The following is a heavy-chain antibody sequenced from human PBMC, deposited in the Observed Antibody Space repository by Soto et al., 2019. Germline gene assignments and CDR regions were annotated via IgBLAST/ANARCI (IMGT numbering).Heavy chain of an antibody. CDR2: IYSGGST. D-gene: IGHD2-15*01. J-gene: IGHJ2*01. CDR1: GFTVSTNY. V-gene: IGHV3-66*01. Sequence: GGSLSLSCAASGFTVSTNYMSWVRQAPGKGLEWVSVIYSGGSTFYADSVKGRFTISRDTSKNTLYLQMNRLRAEDTALYYCATATTKIYSRSPARRSTDL. CDR3: ATATTKIYSRSPARRSTDL.